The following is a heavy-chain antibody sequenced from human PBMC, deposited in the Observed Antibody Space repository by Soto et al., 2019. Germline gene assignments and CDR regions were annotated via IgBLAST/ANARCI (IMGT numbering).Heavy chain of an antibody. Sequence: PGGSLSLSCAASGFTFSSYSMNWVRQAPGKGLEWVSYISSSSSTIYYADSVKGRFTISRDNAKNSLYLQMNSLRAEDTAVYYCARDQTLRVATITWGYYYYYYYMDVWGKGTTVTVSS. J-gene: IGHJ6*03. CDR3: ARDQTLRVATITWGYYYYYYYMDV. CDR1: GFTFSSYS. D-gene: IGHD5-12*01. V-gene: IGHV3-48*01. CDR2: ISSSSSTI.